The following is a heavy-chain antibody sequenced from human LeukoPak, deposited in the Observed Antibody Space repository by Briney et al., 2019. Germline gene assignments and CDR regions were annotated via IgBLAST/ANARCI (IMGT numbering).Heavy chain of an antibody. D-gene: IGHD3-3*01. CDR3: AKDGLQFSEWLPPLGY. Sequence: GGSLRLSCAASGFTFDDYAMHWVRQAPGKGLEWVSLISGNAGSTYYADSVKGRFTISRDITKNTLYLQMNSLRAEDTAVYYCAKDGLQFSEWLPPLGYWGQGTLVTVSS. J-gene: IGHJ4*02. V-gene: IGHV3-23*01. CDR1: GFTFDDYA. CDR2: ISGNAGST.